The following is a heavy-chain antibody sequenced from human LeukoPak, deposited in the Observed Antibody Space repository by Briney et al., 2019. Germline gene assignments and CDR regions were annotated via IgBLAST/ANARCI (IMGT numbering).Heavy chain of an antibody. Sequence: PSETLTLTRTVSGGSISSHFWSWIRQPPGKGLEWIGYMFYSGSTNYNPSLKSRVTISVDASKNQFSLKLTSVSAADTAVYYCARDRAPVTMIRGAPGGFDPWGQGTLVTVSS. CDR2: MFYSGST. CDR1: GGSISSHF. CDR3: ARDRAPVTMIRGAPGGFDP. D-gene: IGHD3-10*01. V-gene: IGHV4-59*11. J-gene: IGHJ5*02.